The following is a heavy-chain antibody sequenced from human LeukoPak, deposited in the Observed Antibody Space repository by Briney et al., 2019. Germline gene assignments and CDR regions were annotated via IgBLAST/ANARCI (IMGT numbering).Heavy chain of an antibody. CDR2: IWYDGSNK. V-gene: IGHV3-33*08. J-gene: IGHJ4*02. Sequence: PGGSLRLSCAASGFTFSNYAMSWVRQAPGKGLEWVAVIWYDGSNKYYADSVKGRFTISRDNSKNTLYLQMNSLRAEDTAVYYCARDRAASFDYWGQGTLVTVSS. CDR3: ARDRAASFDY. CDR1: GFTFSNYA. D-gene: IGHD6-13*01.